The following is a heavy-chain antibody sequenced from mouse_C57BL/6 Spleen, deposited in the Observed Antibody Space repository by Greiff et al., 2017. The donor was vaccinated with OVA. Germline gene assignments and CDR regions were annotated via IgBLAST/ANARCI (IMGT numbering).Heavy chain of an antibody. CDR3: APGYYAMDY. CDR1: GYSFTGYY. V-gene: IGHV1-42*01. J-gene: IGHJ4*01. Sequence: EVQLQESGPELVKPGASVKISCKASGYSFTGYYMNWVKQSPEKSLEWIGEINPSTGGTTYNQKLKAKATLTVDKSSSTAYMQLKSLTSEDSAVYYCAPGYYAMDYWGQGTSVTVSS. CDR2: INPSTGGT.